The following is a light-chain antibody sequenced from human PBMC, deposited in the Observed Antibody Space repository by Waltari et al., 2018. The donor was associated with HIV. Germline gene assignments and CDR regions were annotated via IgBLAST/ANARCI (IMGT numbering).Light chain of an antibody. CDR1: QDITGF. CDR2: GTS. J-gene: IGKJ4*01. CDR3: QQYSAYPLT. V-gene: IGKV1-16*02. Sequence: DVQMTPSPSSLSVSIGDRVIITCRASQDITGFLAWFQHRPGTAPKSLIYGTSTLQSGVPSSKLSGSGSGTEFILTSTNLQPEDTGTYYCQQYSAYPLTFGGGTKVEI.